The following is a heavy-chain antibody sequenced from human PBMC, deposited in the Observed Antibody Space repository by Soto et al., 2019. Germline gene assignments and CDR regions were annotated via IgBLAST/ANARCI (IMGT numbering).Heavy chain of an antibody. CDR2: INHSGST. CDR3: ARGFSGYSYGVGY. Sequence: SETLSLTCAVYGGSFSGYYWSWIRQPPGKGLEWIGEINHSGSTNYNPSLKSRVTISVDTSKNQFSLKLSSVTAADTAVYYCARGFSGYSYGVGYWGQGTLVTVSS. D-gene: IGHD5-18*01. CDR1: GGSFSGYY. V-gene: IGHV4-34*01. J-gene: IGHJ4*02.